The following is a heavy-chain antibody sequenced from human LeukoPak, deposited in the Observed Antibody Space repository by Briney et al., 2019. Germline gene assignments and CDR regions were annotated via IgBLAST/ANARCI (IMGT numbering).Heavy chain of an antibody. J-gene: IGHJ4*02. CDR1: GGSISSYY. Sequence: SSETLSLTCTVSGGSISSYYWSWIRQPPGKGLEWIGYIYYSGSTNYNPSLKSRVTISVDTSKNQFSLKLSSVTAADTAVYYCARGTQPTYYYDSSGYYYDYWGQGTLVTVSS. V-gene: IGHV4-59*01. CDR3: ARGTQPTYYYDSSGYYYDY. CDR2: IYYSGST. D-gene: IGHD3-22*01.